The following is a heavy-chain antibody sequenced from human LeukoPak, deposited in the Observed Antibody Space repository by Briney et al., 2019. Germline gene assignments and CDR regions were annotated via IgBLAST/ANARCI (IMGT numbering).Heavy chain of an antibody. J-gene: IGHJ3*02. CDR3: ASYCSGGSCYPYDAFDI. CDR1: GYTFTSYG. CDR2: ISAHNGNT. V-gene: IGHV1-18*04. D-gene: IGHD2-15*01. Sequence: ASVKVSCKASGYTFTSYGISWVRQAPGQGLEWMGWISAHNGNTNYAQKLQGRVTMTTDTSTSTAYMELRSLRSDDTAVYYCASYCSGGSCYPYDAFDIWGQGTMVTVSS.